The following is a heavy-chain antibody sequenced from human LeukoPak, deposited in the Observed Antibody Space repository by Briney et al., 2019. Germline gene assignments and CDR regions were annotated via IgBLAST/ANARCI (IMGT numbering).Heavy chain of an antibody. V-gene: IGHV4-38-2*02. J-gene: IGHJ3*02. CDR2: IYYSGST. D-gene: IGHD3-22*01. CDR3: ARDRYGYYDSSGGDPNDAFDI. Sequence: PSETLSLTCTVSGYSISSGYYWGWIRQPPGKGLEWIGSIYYSGSTYYNPSLKSRVTISVDTSKNQFSLKLSSVTAADTAVYYCARDRYGYYDSSGGDPNDAFDIWGQGTMVTVSS. CDR1: GYSISSGYY.